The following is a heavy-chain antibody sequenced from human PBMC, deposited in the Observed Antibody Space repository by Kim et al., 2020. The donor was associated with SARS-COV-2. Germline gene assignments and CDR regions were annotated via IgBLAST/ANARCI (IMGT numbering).Heavy chain of an antibody. D-gene: IGHD3-3*01. Sequence: ASVKVSCKASGYTFTHYYIHWARQAPGQGLEWMGWINPYSGDTNYAQKFQGRVTMTRYTSISTPYVELSSLRSDDTAVYYCARSAHFWSGHYLDLWGQGTLITVSP. J-gene: IGHJ5*02. CDR3: ARSAHFWSGHYLDL. V-gene: IGHV1-2*02. CDR2: INPYSGDT. CDR1: GYTFTHYY.